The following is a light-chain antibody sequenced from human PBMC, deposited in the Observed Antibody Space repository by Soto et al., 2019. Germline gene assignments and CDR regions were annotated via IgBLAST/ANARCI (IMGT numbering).Light chain of an antibody. Sequence: AIQMTQSPSSLSASVGDRVTITCRASQGIRNDLGWFQQKPGKAPKLLIYAASSLQSGVPSRFSGSGSVTDFTLTISSLQPEDFATYYCLQDYIYPWTFGQGTKVEIK. J-gene: IGKJ1*01. CDR2: AAS. CDR1: QGIRND. CDR3: LQDYIYPWT. V-gene: IGKV1-6*01.